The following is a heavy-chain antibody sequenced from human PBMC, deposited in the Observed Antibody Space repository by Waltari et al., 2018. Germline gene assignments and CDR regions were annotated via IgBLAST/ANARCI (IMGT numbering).Heavy chain of an antibody. Sequence: WINTGNDKTRYSQSFQGRVTFTRDTSANTAFMELSSLISDDTAVYFCVREVTRGGGSFDSWGQGTQVTVSS. D-gene: IGHD2-21*02. CDR2: INTGNDKT. J-gene: IGHJ4*02. CDR3: VREVTRGGGSFDS. V-gene: IGHV1-3*04.